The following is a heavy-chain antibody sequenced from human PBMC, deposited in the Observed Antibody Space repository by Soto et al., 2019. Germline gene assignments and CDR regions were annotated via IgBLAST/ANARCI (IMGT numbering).Heavy chain of an antibody. CDR1: GFTVSSNY. CDR3: ARGQDLRYYYYMDV. V-gene: IGHV3-66*01. Sequence: GGSLRLSCAASGFTVSSNYMSWVRQAPGKGLEWVSVIYSGGSTYYADSVKGRFTISRDNSKNTLYLQMNSLRAEDTAVYYCARGQDLRYYYYMDVWGKGTTVTVSS. D-gene: IGHD4-17*01. CDR2: IYSGGST. J-gene: IGHJ6*03.